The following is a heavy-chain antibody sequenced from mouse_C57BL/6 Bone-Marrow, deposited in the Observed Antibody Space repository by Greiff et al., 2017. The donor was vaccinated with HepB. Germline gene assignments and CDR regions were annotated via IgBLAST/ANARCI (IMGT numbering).Heavy chain of an antibody. Sequence: QVQLQQSGAELARPGASVKMSCKASGYTFTSYTMHWVNQRPGQGLEWIGYINPSSGYTKYNQKFKDKATLTADKSSSTAYMQLSSLTSEDSAVYYCARIGAYYSNYSYAMDYWGQGTSVTVSS. D-gene: IGHD2-5*01. J-gene: IGHJ4*01. CDR3: ARIGAYYSNYSYAMDY. CDR1: GYTFTSYT. CDR2: INPSSGYT. V-gene: IGHV1-4*01.